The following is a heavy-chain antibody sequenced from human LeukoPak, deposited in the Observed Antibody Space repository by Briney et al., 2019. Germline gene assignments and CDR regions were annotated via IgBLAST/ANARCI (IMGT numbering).Heavy chain of an antibody. Sequence: GGSLRLSCAASGFTFSNYWMSWVRQAPGKGLEWMAIIRQDGSDKQYMDSVKGRFTISRDNAKNSLYLEMNSLRAEDTAVYVCARFSRGNRDISDWGQGTLVTVSS. D-gene: IGHD3-22*01. CDR3: ARFSRGNRDISD. CDR2: IRQDGSDK. J-gene: IGHJ4*02. CDR1: GFTFSNYW. V-gene: IGHV3-7*01.